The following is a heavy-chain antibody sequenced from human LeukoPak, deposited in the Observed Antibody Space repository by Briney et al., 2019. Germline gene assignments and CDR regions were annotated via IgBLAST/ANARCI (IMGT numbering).Heavy chain of an antibody. CDR2: IYTGDSDT. Sequence: GESMKISSKGCGYTMSIYWIGWVRPMPGKGLERMGIIYTGDSDTRYSPPFQGQVPIPADKSISPAYLQWSSLKASDTAMYYCARHGYSVYGIDNWGQGAQVTVS. V-gene: IGHV5-51*01. D-gene: IGHD5/OR15-5a*01. J-gene: IGHJ4*02. CDR3: ARHGYSVYGIDN. CDR1: GYTMSIYW.